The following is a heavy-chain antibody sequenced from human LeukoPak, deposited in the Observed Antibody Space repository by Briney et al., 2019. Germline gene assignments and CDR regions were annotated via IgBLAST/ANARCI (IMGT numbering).Heavy chain of an antibody. Sequence: PGGSLRLSCAASGFTFSSYWMEWVRQAPGKGLEWVSAISGSGGATYYADSVKGRFTISRDNSKNTLYLQMNSLRAEDTAVYYCAKRTGAFDIWGQGTMVTVSS. CDR3: AKRTGAFDI. CDR2: ISGSGGAT. V-gene: IGHV3-23*01. J-gene: IGHJ3*02. CDR1: GFTFSSYW.